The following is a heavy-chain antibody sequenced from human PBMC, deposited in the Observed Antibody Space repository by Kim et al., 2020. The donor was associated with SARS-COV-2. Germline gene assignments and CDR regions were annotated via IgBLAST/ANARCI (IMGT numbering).Heavy chain of an antibody. CDR2: IYYSGST. CDR3: AREERDILTGYNYYYGMDV. V-gene: IGHV4-59*01. CDR1: GGSISSYY. Sequence: SETLSLTCTVSGGSISSYYWSWIRQPPGKGLEWIGYIYYSGSTNYNPSLKSRVTISVDTSKNQFSLKLSSVTAADMAVYYCAREERDILTGYNYYYGMDVWGQGTTVTVSS. J-gene: IGHJ6*02. D-gene: IGHD3-9*01.